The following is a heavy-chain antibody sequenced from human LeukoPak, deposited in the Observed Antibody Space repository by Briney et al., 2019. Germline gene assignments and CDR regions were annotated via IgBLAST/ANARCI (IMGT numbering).Heavy chain of an antibody. CDR3: ARYDYGDYDYYGMDV. J-gene: IGHJ6*02. V-gene: IGHV4-59*01. D-gene: IGHD4-17*01. CDR2: IYYSGST. CDR1: GGSISSYY. Sequence: SETLSLTCTVSGGSISSYYWSGIRQPPGKGLEWIGYIYYSGSTNYNPSLKSRVTISVDTSKNQFSLKLSSVTAADTAVYYCARYDYGDYDYYGMDVWGQGTTVTVSS.